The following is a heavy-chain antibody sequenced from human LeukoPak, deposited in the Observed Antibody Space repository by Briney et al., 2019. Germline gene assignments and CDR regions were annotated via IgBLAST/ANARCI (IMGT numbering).Heavy chain of an antibody. V-gene: IGHV1-46*02. Sequence: GTSVKISCKASGYTLNTYYIHWVRQAPGQGLEWMGIIDPSGERASYARKFRGRVTMTRDAFTSTVYVELNGLRSEDTAMYYCTRSSSVTMVRDADKFDIWGQGTTVTVSS. D-gene: IGHD3-10*01. CDR3: TRSSSVTMVRDADKFDI. CDR1: GYTLNTYY. CDR2: IDPSGERA. J-gene: IGHJ3*02.